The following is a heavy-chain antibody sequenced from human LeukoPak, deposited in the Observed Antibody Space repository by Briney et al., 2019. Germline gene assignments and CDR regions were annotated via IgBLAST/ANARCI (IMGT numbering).Heavy chain of an antibody. CDR3: ARFMTTVTLFDY. J-gene: IGHJ4*02. Sequence: ASVKVSCKASGYTFTSYAMHWVRQAPGQRLEWMGWINAGNGNTKYSQKFQGRVTITRDTSASTAYMELSSLRSEDTAVCYCARFMTTVTLFDYWGQGTLVTVSS. D-gene: IGHD4-17*01. CDR2: INAGNGNT. V-gene: IGHV1-3*01. CDR1: GYTFTSYA.